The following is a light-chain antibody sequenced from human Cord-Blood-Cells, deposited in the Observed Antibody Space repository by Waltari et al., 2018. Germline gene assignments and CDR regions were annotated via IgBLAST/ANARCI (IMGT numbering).Light chain of an antibody. CDR2: EVS. CDR3: SSYAGSNNFVV. Sequence: QSALTQPPSASGSPGQSVTISCTATSSVVGGFNYVSWYQQHPGKAPKLMIYEVSKRPSGVPDRFSGSKSGNTAALTVSGLQAEDEADYYCSSYAGSNNFVVFGGGTKLTVL. J-gene: IGLJ2*01. V-gene: IGLV2-8*01. CDR1: SSVVGGFNY.